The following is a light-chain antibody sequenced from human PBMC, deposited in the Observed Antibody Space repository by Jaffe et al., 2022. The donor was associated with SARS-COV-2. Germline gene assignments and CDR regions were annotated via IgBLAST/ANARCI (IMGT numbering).Light chain of an antibody. CDR1: SSDVGGYNY. Sequence: QSALTQPPSASGSPGQSVTISCTGTSSDVGGYNYVSWYQQHPGKAPKFMIYEVSKRPSGVPDRFSGSKSGNTASLTVSGLQPEDEADYYCNSKAGNIDWVFGGGTKLTVL. CDR2: EVS. CDR3: NSKAGNIDWV. J-gene: IGLJ3*02. V-gene: IGLV2-8*01.